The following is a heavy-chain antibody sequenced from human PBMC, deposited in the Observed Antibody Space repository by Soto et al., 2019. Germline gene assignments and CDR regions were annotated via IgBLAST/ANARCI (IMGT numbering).Heavy chain of an antibody. CDR1: GGSISSGDYY. CDR2: IYYSGST. Sequence: SETLSLTCTVSGGSISSGDYYWSWIRQPPGKGLEWIGYIYYSGSTYYNPSLKSRVTISVDTSKNQFSLKLSSVTAADTAVYYCARAPTWTNNWFDPWGQGTRVTVSS. V-gene: IGHV4-30-4*01. D-gene: IGHD3-3*01. CDR3: ARAPTWTNNWFDP. J-gene: IGHJ5*02.